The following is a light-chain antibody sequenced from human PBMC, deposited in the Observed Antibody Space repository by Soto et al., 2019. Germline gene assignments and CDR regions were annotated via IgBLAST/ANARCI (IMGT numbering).Light chain of an antibody. CDR2: KAS. V-gene: IGKV1-5*03. Sequence: DIQLTQAPSTLSASVGARVTITCRASQSISSWLAWYQQKPGKAPKLLIYKASSLESGVPSRFSGSGSGTESTLTISSLQPDDFATYYCLQDYNYFGFGQGTRLEIK. CDR1: QSISSW. J-gene: IGKJ5*01. CDR3: LQDYNYFG.